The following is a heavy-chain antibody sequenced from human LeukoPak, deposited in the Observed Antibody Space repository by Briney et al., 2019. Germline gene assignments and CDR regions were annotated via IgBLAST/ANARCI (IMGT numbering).Heavy chain of an antibody. CDR2: ISAYNGNT. V-gene: IGHV1-18*01. CDR1: GYTFTSYG. D-gene: IGHD5-18*01. J-gene: IGHJ6*02. Sequence: ASVKVSCKASGYTFTSYGISWVRQAPGQGLEWMGWISAYNGNTNYAQKLQGRVTMTTDTSTSTAYMELRSLRSDDTAVYYCARDRLLNTAMVYVGYYYYGMDAWGQGTRSPSP. CDR3: ARDRLLNTAMVYVGYYYYGMDA.